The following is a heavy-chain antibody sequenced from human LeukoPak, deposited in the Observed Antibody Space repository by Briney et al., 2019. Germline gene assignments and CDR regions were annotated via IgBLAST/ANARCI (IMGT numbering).Heavy chain of an antibody. V-gene: IGHV1-18*01. D-gene: IGHD2-2*02. CDR2: ISAYNGNT. CDR3: ARDGACSSTSCYNIPWGY. CDR1: GYTFTSYG. J-gene: IGHJ4*02. Sequence: ASVKVSCKASGYTFTSYGISWVRQAPGQGLEWMGWISAYNGNTNYAQKLQGRVTMATDTSTSTAYMELRSLRSDDTAVYYCARDGACSSTSCYNIPWGYWGQGTLVTVSS.